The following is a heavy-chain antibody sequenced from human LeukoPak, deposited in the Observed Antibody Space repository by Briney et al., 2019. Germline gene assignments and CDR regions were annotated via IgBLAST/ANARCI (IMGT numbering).Heavy chain of an antibody. CDR1: GFTFSSYG. Sequence: GGSLRLSCAASGFTFSSYGMHWVRQAPGKGLEWVAVISYDGSNKYYADSVKGRFTISRDNSKNTLYLQMNSLRDEDTAVYYCARGCSPGTCSPFDYWGQGTLVTVSS. V-gene: IGHV3-30*03. J-gene: IGHJ4*02. D-gene: IGHD2-15*01. CDR2: ISYDGSNK. CDR3: ARGCSPGTCSPFDY.